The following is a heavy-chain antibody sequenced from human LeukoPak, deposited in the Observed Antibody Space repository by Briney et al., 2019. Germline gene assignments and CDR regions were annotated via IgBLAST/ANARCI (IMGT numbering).Heavy chain of an antibody. CDR3: ARVGHIVAAGTYDY. CDR1: GDSISSYY. Sequence: SETLSLTCTVSGDSISSYYWSWIRQPPGKGLEWIGNIFYSGSPNYNPSLKGRVTTSFDTSKNQFSLKLSFVTAADTAVYYCARVGHIVAAGTYDYWGQGTLVTVSS. V-gene: IGHV4-59*12. D-gene: IGHD6-13*01. J-gene: IGHJ4*02. CDR2: IFYSGSP.